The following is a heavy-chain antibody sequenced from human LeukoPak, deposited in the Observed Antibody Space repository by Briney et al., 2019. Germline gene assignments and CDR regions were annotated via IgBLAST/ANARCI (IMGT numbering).Heavy chain of an antibody. Sequence: GGSLRLSCAASGFTFDDYAMHWVRQAPGKGLEWVANIKKDGSEKYYVDSVKGRFTISRDNAKTSLYLQMNSLRAEDTAVYYCARHLSGITGYTYGRGIDYWGQGTLVTVSS. V-gene: IGHV3-7*01. CDR1: GFTFDDYA. CDR2: IKKDGSEK. CDR3: ARHLSGITGYTYGRGIDY. D-gene: IGHD5-18*01. J-gene: IGHJ4*02.